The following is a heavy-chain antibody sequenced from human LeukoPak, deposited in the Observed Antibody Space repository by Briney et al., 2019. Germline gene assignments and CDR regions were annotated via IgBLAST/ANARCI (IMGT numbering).Heavy chain of an antibody. Sequence: SETLSLTCAVYGGSFSGYYWSWIRQPAGKGLEWIGRIYTSGSTNYNPSLKSRVTMSVDTSKNQFSLKLSSVTAADTAVYYCARFYDSSGTFDPWAREPWSPSPQ. CDR3: ARFYDSSGTFDP. V-gene: IGHV4-59*10. CDR1: GGSFSGYY. CDR2: IYTSGST. J-gene: IGHJ5*02. D-gene: IGHD3-22*01.